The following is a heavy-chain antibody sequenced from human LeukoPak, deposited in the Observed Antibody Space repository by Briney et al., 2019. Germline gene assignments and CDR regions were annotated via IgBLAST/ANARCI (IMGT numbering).Heavy chain of an antibody. V-gene: IGHV4-59*01. D-gene: IGHD3-3*01. CDR3: ARGLEWLLYFDY. J-gene: IGHJ4*02. CDR1: GGSISSYY. Sequence: KPSETLSLTCTVSGGSISSYYWSWIRQPPGKGLEWIGYIYYSGSTNYNPSLKSRVTISVDASKNQFSLKLSSVTAADTAVYYCARGLEWLLYFDYWGQGTLVTVSS. CDR2: IYYSGST.